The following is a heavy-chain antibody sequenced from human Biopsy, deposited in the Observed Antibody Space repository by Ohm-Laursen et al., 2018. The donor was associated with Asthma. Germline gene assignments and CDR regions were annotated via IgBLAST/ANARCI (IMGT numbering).Heavy chain of an antibody. CDR1: RFAVSREY. D-gene: IGHD3-22*01. V-gene: IGHV3-53*01. CDR2: IYSGGTS. Sequence: SLRLSCAASRFAVSREYMFWVRQAPGKGLEWVSVIYSGGTSHTADSVRGRFTISRDYSKNTLYLQMHSLRAEDTAVYYCARGDSSNWSHYYFDYWGQGTLVTVSS. CDR3: ARGDSSNWSHYYFDY. J-gene: IGHJ4*02.